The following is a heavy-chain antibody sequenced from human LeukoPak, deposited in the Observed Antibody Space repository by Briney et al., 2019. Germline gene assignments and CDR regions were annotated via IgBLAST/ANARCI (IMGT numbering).Heavy chain of an antibody. CDR3: ARDPPDPPYYYYYMDV. J-gene: IGHJ6*03. CDR1: GYTFTGYY. Sequence: ASVKVSCKASGYTFTGYYMHWVRQAPGQGLEWMGWINPNSGGTNYAQKFQGRVTMTRDTSISTAYMELSRLRSDGTAVYYCARDPPDPPYYYYYMDVWGKGTTVTVSS. V-gene: IGHV1-2*02. CDR2: INPNSGGT. D-gene: IGHD1-14*01.